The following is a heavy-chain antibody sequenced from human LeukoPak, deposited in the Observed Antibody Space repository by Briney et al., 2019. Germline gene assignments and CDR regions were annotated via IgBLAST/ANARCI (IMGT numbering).Heavy chain of an antibody. CDR2: IYYSGST. D-gene: IGHD3-10*01. V-gene: IGHV4-39*07. CDR3: ARAHALRGAYYYYYMDV. J-gene: IGHJ6*03. CDR1: GGSISSSSYY. Sequence: SETLSLTCTVSGGSISSSSYYWGWIRQPPGKGLEWIGSIYYSGSTYYNPSLKSRVTISVDTSKNQFSLKLSSVTAADTAVYYCARAHALRGAYYYYYMDVWGKGTTVTVSS.